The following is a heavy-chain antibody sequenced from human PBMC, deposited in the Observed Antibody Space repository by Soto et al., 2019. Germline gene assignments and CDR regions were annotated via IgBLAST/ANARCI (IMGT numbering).Heavy chain of an antibody. CDR3: ARQVGCSSTSCYSPTHFDY. Sequence: SETLSLTCTVSGGSISSSSYYWGWIRQPPGKGLEWIGSIYYSGSTYYNPSLKSRVTISVDTSKNQFSLKLSSVTAADTAVYYCARQVGCSSTSCYSPTHFDYWGQGTLVTVSS. CDR2: IYYSGST. CDR1: GGSISSSSYY. V-gene: IGHV4-39*01. D-gene: IGHD2-2*01. J-gene: IGHJ4*02.